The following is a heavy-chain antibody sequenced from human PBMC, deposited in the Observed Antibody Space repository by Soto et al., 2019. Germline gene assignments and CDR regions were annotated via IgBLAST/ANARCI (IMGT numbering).Heavy chain of an antibody. J-gene: IGHJ4*02. CDR3: VRGNTGYGNFDS. CDR2: MFTDVSTT. Sequence: PGGSQRVRNTASVVKFSGFGRHWFRQAPGKGLVWVSRMFTDVSTTYYADSVKGRFTISRDNAKSTLYLQMNSLRDEDTAVYYCVRGNTGYGNFDSRRQGTLVTVSS. V-gene: IGHV3-74*01. D-gene: IGHD5-12*01. CDR1: VVKFSGFG.